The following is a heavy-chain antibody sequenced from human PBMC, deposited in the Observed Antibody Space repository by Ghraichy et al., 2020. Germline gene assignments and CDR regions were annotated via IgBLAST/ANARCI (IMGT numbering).Heavy chain of an antibody. CDR3: ARGYGSGSYYPLSY. D-gene: IGHD3-10*01. V-gene: IGHV4-34*01. CDR1: GGSFSGYY. Sequence: SETLSLTCAVYGGSFSGYYWSWIRQPPGKGLEWIGEIDHSGSTNYNPSLKSRVTISVDTSKNQFSLKLSSVTAADTAVYYCARGYGSGSYYPLSYWGQGTLVTVSS. CDR2: IDHSGST. J-gene: IGHJ4*02.